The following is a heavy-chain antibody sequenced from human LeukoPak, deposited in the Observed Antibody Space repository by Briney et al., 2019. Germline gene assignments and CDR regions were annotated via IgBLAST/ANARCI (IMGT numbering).Heavy chain of an antibody. V-gene: IGHV4-30-4*01. J-gene: IGHJ4*02. CDR2: IYYSGST. CDR3: ARATTTVTTLPFDY. Sequence: PSETLSLTCTVSGGSISSGDYYWSWIRQPPGKGLEWIGYIYYSGSTYYNPSLKSRVTILVDTSKNQFSLKLSSVTAADTAVYYCARATTTVTTLPFDYWGQGTLVTVSS. CDR1: GGSISSGDYY. D-gene: IGHD4-11*01.